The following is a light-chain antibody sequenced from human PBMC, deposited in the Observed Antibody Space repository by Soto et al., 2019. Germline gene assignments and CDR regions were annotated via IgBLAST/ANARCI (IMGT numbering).Light chain of an antibody. CDR1: QSLSSNY. V-gene: IGKV3-20*01. J-gene: IGKJ2*01. Sequence: EIVLTQSPGTLSLSPGERATLSCRASQSLSSNYLAWYQQKPGQAPRLLIYGASSRATGIPDRFSGSGSGTEFTLTISRLEPEDSAVYYCQQFGSSSYTFGQGTKLDIK. CDR3: QQFGSSSYT. CDR2: GAS.